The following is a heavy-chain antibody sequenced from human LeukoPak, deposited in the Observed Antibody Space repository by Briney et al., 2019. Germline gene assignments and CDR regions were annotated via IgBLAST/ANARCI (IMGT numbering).Heavy chain of an antibody. V-gene: IGHV3-23*01. CDR3: AKDLGSVVTPPSLDY. Sequence: GGSLRFSCAASGFTFSSYAMSWVRQAPGKGLEWVSAVSGSGGSTYYADSVKGRFTISRDNSKNTLFLQMNSLRAEDTAVYYCAKDLGSVVTPPSLDYWGQGTLVTVSS. D-gene: IGHD4-23*01. CDR2: VSGSGGST. J-gene: IGHJ4*02. CDR1: GFTFSSYA.